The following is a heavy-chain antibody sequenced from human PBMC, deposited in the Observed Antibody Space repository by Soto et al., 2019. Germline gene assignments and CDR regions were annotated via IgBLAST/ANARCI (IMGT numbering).Heavy chain of an antibody. CDR1: GFTFNTYW. CDR3: ARGRYYGMDV. V-gene: IGHV3-74*01. J-gene: IGHJ6*02. Sequence: VQLVESGGGLVQPGGSLRLPCAGSGFTFNTYWIHWVRQAPGKGLVWVSCINSDGTSTRYADSVKGRFTISRDNAKSTLYLQMNSLRTEDTAVYYCARGRYYGMDVWGQGTTVTVSS. CDR2: INSDGTST.